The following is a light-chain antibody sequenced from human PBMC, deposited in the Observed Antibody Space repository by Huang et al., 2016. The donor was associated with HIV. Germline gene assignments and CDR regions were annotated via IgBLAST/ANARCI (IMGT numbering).Light chain of an antibody. CDR3: QQRSNWPT. CDR1: PRVSSY. J-gene: IGKJ3*01. Sequence: EIVLTHSPATLSLSPGERATLSCRASPRVSSYLAWYQQKPGQAPRLLIYDASHRATGIPARFSGSGSGTDFTLTISSLEPEDFAVYYCQQRSNWPTFGPGTKVDIK. V-gene: IGKV3-11*01. CDR2: DAS.